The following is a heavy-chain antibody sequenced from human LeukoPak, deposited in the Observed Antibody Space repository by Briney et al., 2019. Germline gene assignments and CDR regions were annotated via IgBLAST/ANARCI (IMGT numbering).Heavy chain of an antibody. CDR3: ARISWNSGDFD. V-gene: IGHV1-46*01. D-gene: IGHD4-17*01. Sequence: GASVKVSCKASGYTFTSYYIHWVRQAPGQGLEWMGIINPSGGSTSYAQKFQGRVTITRDTSASTAYMELSSLRSEDTAVYYCARISWNSGDFDWGQGTLVTVSS. CDR2: INPSGGST. J-gene: IGHJ4*02. CDR1: GYTFTSYY.